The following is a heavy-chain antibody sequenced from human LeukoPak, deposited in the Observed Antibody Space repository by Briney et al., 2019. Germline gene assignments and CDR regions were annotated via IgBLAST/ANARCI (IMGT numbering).Heavy chain of an antibody. V-gene: IGHV4-59*01. CDR3: ALAARRSASLDY. D-gene: IGHD6-6*01. CDR2: MYNSEST. CDR1: GGSISSYY. Sequence: SETLSLTCTVSGGSISSYYCSWIRQPPGKGLEWIGYMYNSESTKYNPSLKSRVTISVDTAKNQFSLKLSSVTAADTAVYYCALAARRSASLDYWGRGTLVSVSS. J-gene: IGHJ4*02.